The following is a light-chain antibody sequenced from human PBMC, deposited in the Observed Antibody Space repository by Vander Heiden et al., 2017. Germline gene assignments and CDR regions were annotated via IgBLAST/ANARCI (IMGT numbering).Light chain of an antibody. CDR2: EGS. V-gene: IGLV2-18*02. J-gene: IGLJ2*01. CDR3: SSYTRSSTVV. Sequence: QSPLTQPPSVSGSPGQSVPIPCTGTSSDVGIHHRLSWSPQPPGPPPKLMSYEGSNRPSAVPDRFSASKSATTASLTISGLQAEDEADYYCSSYTRSSTVVVGGGTKLTVL. CDR1: SSDVGIHHR.